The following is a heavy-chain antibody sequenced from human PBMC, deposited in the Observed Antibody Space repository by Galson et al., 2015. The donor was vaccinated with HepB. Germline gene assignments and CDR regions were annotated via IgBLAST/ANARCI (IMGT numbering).Heavy chain of an antibody. J-gene: IGHJ2*01. V-gene: IGHV3-74*01. CDR3: ARDRRSSGWNNWYFDL. CDR1: GFTFSSYW. CDR2: INSDGSST. D-gene: IGHD6-19*01. Sequence: SLRLSCAASGFTFSSYWMHWVRQAPGKGLVWVSRINSDGSSTSYADSVKGRFTISRDNAKNTLYLQMNSLRAEDTAVYYCARDRRSSGWNNWYFDLWGRGTLVTVSS.